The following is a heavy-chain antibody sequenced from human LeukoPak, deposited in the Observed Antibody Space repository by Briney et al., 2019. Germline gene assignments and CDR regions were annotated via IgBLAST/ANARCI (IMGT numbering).Heavy chain of an antibody. J-gene: IGHJ4*02. V-gene: IGHV4-59*01. CDR2: IYYSGST. CDR1: GGSISSYY. D-gene: IGHD3-16*01. Sequence: SETLSLTCTVSGGSISSYYWSWIRQPPGKGLEWIGYIYYSGSTNYNPSLKSRVTISVDTSKNQFSLKLCSVTAADTAVYYCARASGGEIDYWGQGTLVTVSS. CDR3: ARASGGEIDY.